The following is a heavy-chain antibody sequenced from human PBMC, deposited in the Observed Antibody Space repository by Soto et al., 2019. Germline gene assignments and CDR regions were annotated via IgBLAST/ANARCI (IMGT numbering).Heavy chain of an antibody. CDR2: IYTSGST. D-gene: IGHD3-3*01. Sequence: QVQLQESGPGLVKPSETLSLTCTVSGGSISSYYWSWIRQPAGKGLEWIGRIYTSGSTNYNPSLRSRVTMSVDTSKNQFSLKLRSVTAADTAVYYCAREIRYYDFWSGYLNRHYYYGMDVWGQGTTVTVSS. CDR3: AREIRYYDFWSGYLNRHYYYGMDV. V-gene: IGHV4-4*07. J-gene: IGHJ6*02. CDR1: GGSISSYY.